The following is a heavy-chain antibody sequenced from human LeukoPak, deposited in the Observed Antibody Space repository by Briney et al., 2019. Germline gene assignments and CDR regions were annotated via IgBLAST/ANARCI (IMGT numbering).Heavy chain of an antibody. V-gene: IGHV4-38-2*01. Sequence: PSETLSLTCGVSGYSISRGYYWARIRQPPGKGLEWIGTIYHIGSTYYNPSLESRVTISVDTSKNEFSLNLNSVTASDTAVYYCAKGDILTGSYFDYWGQGTLVTVSS. CDR3: AKGDILTGSYFDY. CDR2: IYHIGST. CDR1: GYSISRGYY. J-gene: IGHJ4*02. D-gene: IGHD3-9*01.